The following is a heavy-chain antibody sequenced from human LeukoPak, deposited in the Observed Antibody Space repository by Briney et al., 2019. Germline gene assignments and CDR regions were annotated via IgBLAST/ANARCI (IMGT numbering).Heavy chain of an antibody. CDR3: ASSRFSLSASGFDS. Sequence: ASVKVSCKASGYTFTSYARHWVRQAPGQRLEGMGWINAGNGNTKYSQKLQGRVTITTDTSAGTAYLQLRSLRSEDTAAYYCASSRFSLSASGFDSWGQGTLVTVSS. V-gene: IGHV1-3*01. CDR1: GYTFTSYA. CDR2: INAGNGNT. D-gene: IGHD3-16*01. J-gene: IGHJ4*02.